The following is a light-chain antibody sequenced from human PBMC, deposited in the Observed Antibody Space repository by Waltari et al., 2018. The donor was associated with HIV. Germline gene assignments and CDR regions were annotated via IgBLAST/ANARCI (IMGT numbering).Light chain of an antibody. CDR1: SGSIASTY. CDR2: EAN. J-gene: IGLJ2*01. V-gene: IGLV6-57*01. Sequence: NFMLTQPHSVSESPGKTVSSSCTRSSGSIASTYVQWYQQRPGSSPTAVIFEANQRPSGVPERFSGSIDSSSNSASLTISGLKTEDEADYYCQSYDTTTPVVFGGGTRLTVL. CDR3: QSYDTTTPVV.